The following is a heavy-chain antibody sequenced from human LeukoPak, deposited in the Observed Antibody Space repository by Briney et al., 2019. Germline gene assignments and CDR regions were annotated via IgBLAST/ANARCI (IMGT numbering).Heavy chain of an antibody. CDR3: ARGGKQWRGGNYFDS. Sequence: ASVKVSCKASGYTFTDYALHWVRQAPGQSLEWMGWITTGRGETRYSQEFQRRITFTRDKSVSTVYMDLSDLRSEDTAVYYCARGGKQWRGGNYFDSWGQGTLVAVSS. D-gene: IGHD6-19*01. J-gene: IGHJ4*02. CDR2: ITTGRGET. V-gene: IGHV1-3*03. CDR1: GYTFTDYA.